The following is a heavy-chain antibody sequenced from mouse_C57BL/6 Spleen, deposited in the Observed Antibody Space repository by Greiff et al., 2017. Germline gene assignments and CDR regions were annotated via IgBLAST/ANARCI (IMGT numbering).Heavy chain of an antibody. Sequence: QVQLQQSGAELVKPGASVKISCKASGYTFTDYYINWVKQRPGQGLEWIGKIGPGSGSTYYNEKFKGKATLTADKSSSTAYMQLSSLTSEDSAVYCCARDYYYGSKRGYAMDYWGQGTSVTVSS. CDR1: GYTFTDYY. J-gene: IGHJ4*01. D-gene: IGHD1-1*01. CDR3: ARDYYYGSKRGYAMDY. V-gene: IGHV1-77*01. CDR2: IGPGSGST.